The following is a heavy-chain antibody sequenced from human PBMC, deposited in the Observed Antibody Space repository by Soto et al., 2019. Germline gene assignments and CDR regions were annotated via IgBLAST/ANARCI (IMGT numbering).Heavy chain of an antibody. Sequence: QVQLQESGPGLVKPSETLSLTCTVSGGSISSYYWSWIRQPPGKGLEWLGYIYYSGSTNYNPSLKSRVPISVVTSKNQCSVKLSSVTAADTPVYYCARENYDSSGYYDPPYRYFDLWGRGTLVTVSS. D-gene: IGHD3-22*01. CDR2: IYYSGST. CDR1: GGSISSYY. J-gene: IGHJ2*01. CDR3: ARENYDSSGYYDPPYRYFDL. V-gene: IGHV4-59*01.